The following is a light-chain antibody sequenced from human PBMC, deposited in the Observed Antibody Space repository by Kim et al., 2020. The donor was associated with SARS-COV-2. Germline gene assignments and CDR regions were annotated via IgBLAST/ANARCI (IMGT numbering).Light chain of an antibody. CDR2: GAS. J-gene: IGKJ2*01. V-gene: IGKV3-15*01. Sequence: SVSPAESVTLSCRASQTVRSNLAWYQQKPGQAPRLLIYGASVRATTVPARFTGSGSGTEFTLTFSSLQSEDFAVYYCQQYNDWPYTFGQGTKLEI. CDR1: QTVRSN. CDR3: QQYNDWPYT.